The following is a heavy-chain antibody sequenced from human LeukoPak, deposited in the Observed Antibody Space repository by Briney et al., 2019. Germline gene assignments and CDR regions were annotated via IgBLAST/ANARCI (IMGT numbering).Heavy chain of an antibody. D-gene: IGHD6-13*01. J-gene: IGHJ4*02. CDR3: AKDTVVIAAAELDY. CDR2: ISGDGGGT. V-gene: IGHV3-43*02. Sequence: AGGSLRLSCAASGFTFSSYAMSWVRQAPGKGMEWVSLISGDGGGTYYADSVKGRFTISRDNSKNSLYLQMNSLRTEDTALYYCAKDTVVIAAAELDYWGQGTLVTVSS. CDR1: GFTFSSYA.